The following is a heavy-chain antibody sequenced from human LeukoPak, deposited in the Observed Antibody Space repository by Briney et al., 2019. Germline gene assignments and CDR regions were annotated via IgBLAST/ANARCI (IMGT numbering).Heavy chain of an antibody. CDR2: ISAYNGNT. D-gene: IGHD2-21*02. CDR3: ARDCGGDCYSYYYYGMDV. J-gene: IGHJ6*02. V-gene: IGHV1-18*01. CDR1: GYTFTSYG. Sequence: GASVKVSCKASGYTFTSYGISWVRQAPGQGLEWMGWISAYNGNTNYAQKLQGRVTMTTDTSTSTAYMELRSLRSDDTAVYYCARDCGGDCYSYYYYGMDVRGQGTTVTVSS.